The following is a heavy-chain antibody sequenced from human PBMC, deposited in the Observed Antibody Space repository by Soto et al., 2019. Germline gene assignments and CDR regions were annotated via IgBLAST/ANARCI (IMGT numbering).Heavy chain of an antibody. CDR3: ARDSLNNYDSWSAERAFDI. V-gene: IGHV4-31*03. CDR1: GGSISIGGYY. D-gene: IGHD3-3*01. Sequence: SETLSLTCNASGGSISIGGYYWSWIRQHPGKGLEWIGHIYYIGSIDYNPSLRSRVTISIDTSKNQFSLNLSSVTAADTAVYYCARDSLNNYDSWSAERAFDIWGQGTMVTVSS. J-gene: IGHJ3*02. CDR2: IYYIGSI.